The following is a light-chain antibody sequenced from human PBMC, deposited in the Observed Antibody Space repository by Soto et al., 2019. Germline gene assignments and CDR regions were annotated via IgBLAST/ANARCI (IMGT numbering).Light chain of an antibody. V-gene: IGLV2-14*01. CDR2: DVT. CDR1: SGDIGNYNY. CDR3: ASYRTATPLVV. Sequence: QSALTQPASVSGSPGQSITISCTGTSGDIGNYNYVSWYQHPPGKAPKLMIYDVTSRPSGVSDRSSGSKSGMTASLTISGLQPEDEADYFCASYRTATPLVVFGTGTKVNV. J-gene: IGLJ1*01.